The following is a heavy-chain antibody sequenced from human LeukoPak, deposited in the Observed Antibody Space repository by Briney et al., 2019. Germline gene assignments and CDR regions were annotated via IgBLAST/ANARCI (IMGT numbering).Heavy chain of an antibody. D-gene: IGHD2-2*01. CDR1: GFTFSSYA. J-gene: IGHJ4*02. CDR3: AKGRDSSIFAY. V-gene: IGHV3-23*01. CDR2: ISGGGSST. Sequence: SGGSLRLSCAASGFTFSSYAMSWVRQAPGKGLEWVSAISGGGSSTYYADSVKGRFTISRDNSKNSLYLKRNSLRAEDTAGPCCAKGRDSSIFAYWGQGTLVTVSS.